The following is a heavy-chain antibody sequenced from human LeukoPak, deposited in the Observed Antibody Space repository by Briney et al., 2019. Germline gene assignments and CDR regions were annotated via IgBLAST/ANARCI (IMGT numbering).Heavy chain of an antibody. CDR2: ISYDGSHE. Sequence: GGSLRLSCAASGFTFSSYAMSWVRQAPGKGLEWVAVISYDGSHEYYADSVKGRFTLSRDNSKSTLFLQMNSLRDEDTAVFFCARGWRGSGGYYVMDVWGKGTTVIVSS. V-gene: IGHV3-30*04. CDR3: ARGWRGSGGYYVMDV. D-gene: IGHD3-22*01. J-gene: IGHJ6*03. CDR1: GFTFSSYA.